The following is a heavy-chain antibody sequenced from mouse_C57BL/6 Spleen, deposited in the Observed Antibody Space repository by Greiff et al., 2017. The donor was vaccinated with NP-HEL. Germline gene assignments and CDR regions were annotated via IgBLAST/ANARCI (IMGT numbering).Heavy chain of an antibody. CDR3: ARAGITTVVAEDYFDS. V-gene: IGHV1-39*01. J-gene: IGHJ2*01. CDR2: INPNYGTT. D-gene: IGHD1-1*01. Sequence: VQLQQSGPELVKPGASVKISCKASDYSFTDYNMNWVKQSNGKSLEWIGVINPNYGTTSYNQKFKGKATLTVDQSSSTAYMQLNSLTSEDSAVYYCARAGITTVVAEDYFDSWGPGTTLTVSS. CDR1: DYSFTDYN.